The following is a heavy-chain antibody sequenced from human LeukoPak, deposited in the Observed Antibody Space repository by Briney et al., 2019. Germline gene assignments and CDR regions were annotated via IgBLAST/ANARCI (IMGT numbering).Heavy chain of an antibody. Sequence: SETLSLTCTGSGGSISSYYWSWIRQPPGKGLGWIGYIYYSGRTNYNPSLKSRVTISVDTSKNQFSLKLSSVTAADTAVYYCARERGRSYGSVPYYYYYMDVWGKGTTVTVSS. CDR3: ARERGRSYGSVPYYYYYMDV. V-gene: IGHV4-59*01. CDR1: GGSISSYY. CDR2: IYYSGRT. D-gene: IGHD5-18*01. J-gene: IGHJ6*03.